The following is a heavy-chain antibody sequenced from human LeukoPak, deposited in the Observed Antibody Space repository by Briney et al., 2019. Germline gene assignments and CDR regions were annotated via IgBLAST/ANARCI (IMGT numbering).Heavy chain of an antibody. Sequence: PGGSLRLSCAASGFTFSRYWMTWVRQAPGKGLEWVANIRQDGDEIYYVESVKGRFTISRDNAKNSVYLQMNSLRAGDTAIYYCARIGYSSSCTDYWGQGTLVTVSS. CDR2: IRQDGDEI. J-gene: IGHJ4*02. CDR3: ARIGYSSSCTDY. D-gene: IGHD2-2*01. V-gene: IGHV3-7*01. CDR1: GFTFSRYW.